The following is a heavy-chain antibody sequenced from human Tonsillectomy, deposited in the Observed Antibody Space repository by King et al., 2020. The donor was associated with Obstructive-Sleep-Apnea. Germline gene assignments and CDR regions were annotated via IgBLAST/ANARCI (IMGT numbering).Heavy chain of an antibody. J-gene: IGHJ4*02. CDR1: GGSFSGYY. V-gene: IGHV4-34*01. Sequence: VQLQQWGAGLLKPSETLSLTCAVYGGSFSGYYWSWIRRPPGKGLEWIGEINHSGSTNYNPSLKSRVTISVDTSKNQFSLKLSSVTAADTAVYYCARGKVPNYWGQGTLVTVSS. D-gene: IGHD1-1*01. CDR3: ARGKVPNY. CDR2: INHSGST.